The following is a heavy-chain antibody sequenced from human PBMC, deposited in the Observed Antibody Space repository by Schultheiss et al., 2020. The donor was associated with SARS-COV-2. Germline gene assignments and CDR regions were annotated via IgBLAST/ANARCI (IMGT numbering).Heavy chain of an antibody. D-gene: IGHD2-15*01. J-gene: IGHJ4*02. CDR1: GGSISSYY. Sequence: SETLSLTCTVSGGSISSYYWSWIRQPPGKGLEWIGYIYYSGSTNYNPSLKSRVTISVDTSKNQLSLNLSSVTAADTAVYYCARVGGYCSGDSCYYFDYWGQGTLVTVSS. CDR3: ARVGGYCSGDSCYYFDY. V-gene: IGHV4-59*01. CDR2: IYYSGST.